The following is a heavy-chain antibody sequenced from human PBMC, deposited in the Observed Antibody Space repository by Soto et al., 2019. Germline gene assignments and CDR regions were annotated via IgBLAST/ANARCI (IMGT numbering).Heavy chain of an antibody. V-gene: IGHV2-5*02. CDR2: LYWDDDK. D-gene: IGHD2-15*01. J-gene: IGHJ4*02. CDR3: ALSRNGGNPSF. Sequence: QITLKESGPTLVKPTQTLTLTCTFSGFSLSTSGVGVGWIRQPPGKAREWLALLYWDDDKRYSPSVKSRVTITKHTSKNQVVLTMTNMDPVDTATYYCALSRNGGNPSFWGQGTLVTVSS. CDR1: GFSLSTSGVG.